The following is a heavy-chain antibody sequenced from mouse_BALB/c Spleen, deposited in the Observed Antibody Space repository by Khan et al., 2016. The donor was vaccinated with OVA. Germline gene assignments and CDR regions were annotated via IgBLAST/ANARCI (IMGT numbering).Heavy chain of an antibody. CDR3: ARQKCYVYALDY. J-gene: IGHJ4*01. Sequence: EVQLQESGPGLVKPSQSLSLTCTVTGYSITSNYAWSWIRQFPGNKLEWMGYISYSGSTTYNPSLKSRISVTRDTSENQFFLQLNSVTIEDTATYYCARQKCYVYALDYWGQGTSVTVSS. V-gene: IGHV3-2*02. D-gene: IGHD1-1*01. CDR2: ISYSGST. CDR1: GYSITSNYA.